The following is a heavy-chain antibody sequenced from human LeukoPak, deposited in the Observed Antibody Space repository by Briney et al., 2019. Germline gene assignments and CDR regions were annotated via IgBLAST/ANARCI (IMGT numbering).Heavy chain of an antibody. J-gene: IGHJ4*02. CDR1: GFTFGDYA. V-gene: IGHV3-49*04. Sequence: GGSLRLSCTASGFTFGDYAMSWVRQAPGKGLEWVGFIRSKAYGEATEYAASVKGRFTISRDDSISIANLQMNSLKTEDSAVYYCTTDLQSYYDSGSYRYAFDHWGQGTLVTVCS. CDR2: IRSKAYGEAT. D-gene: IGHD3-10*01. CDR3: TTDLQSYYDSGSYRYAFDH.